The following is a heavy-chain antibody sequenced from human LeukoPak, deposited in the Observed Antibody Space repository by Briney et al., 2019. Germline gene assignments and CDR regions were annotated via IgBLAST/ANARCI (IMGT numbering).Heavy chain of an antibody. CDR2: ISGSGGST. V-gene: IGHV3-23*01. CDR3: AKDGDIVLMVYAISYFDY. CDR1: GFTFSSYA. D-gene: IGHD2-8*01. Sequence: GGSPRLSCAASGFTFSSYAMSWVRQAPGKGLEWVSAISGSGGSTYYADSVKGRFTISRDNSKNTLYLQMNSLRAEDTAVYYCAKDGDIVLMVYAISYFDYWGQGTLVTVSS. J-gene: IGHJ4*02.